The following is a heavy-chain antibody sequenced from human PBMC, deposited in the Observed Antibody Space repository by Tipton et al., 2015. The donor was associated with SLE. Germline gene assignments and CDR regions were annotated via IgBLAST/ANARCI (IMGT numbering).Heavy chain of an antibody. V-gene: IGHV3-74*01. CDR2: CNSDGTNT. D-gene: IGHD5-18*01. CDR3: ARAAGGYSYGFTDY. J-gene: IGHJ4*02. CDR1: GFTFSTSW. Sequence: SLRLSCAASGFTFSTSWMHWVRQAPGKGLVWVSRCNSDGTNTAYADSVEGRFTISRDNAKNTLYLQMNSLRAEDTAVYYCARAAGGYSYGFTDYWGQGTLVTVSS.